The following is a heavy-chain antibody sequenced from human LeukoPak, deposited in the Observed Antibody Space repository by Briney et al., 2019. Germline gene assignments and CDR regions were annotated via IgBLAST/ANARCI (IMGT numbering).Heavy chain of an antibody. V-gene: IGHV4-59*12. CDR2: IYYSGST. J-gene: IGHJ6*03. D-gene: IGHD5-18*01. CDR3: ARDGLYSYGLAGYYYMDV. Sequence: PSETLSLTCAVYGGSFSGYYWSWIRQPPGKGLEWIGYIYYSGSTNYNPSLKSRVTISVDTSKNQFSLKLSSVTAADTAVYYCARDGLYSYGLAGYYYMDVWGKGTTVTVSS. CDR1: GGSFSGYY.